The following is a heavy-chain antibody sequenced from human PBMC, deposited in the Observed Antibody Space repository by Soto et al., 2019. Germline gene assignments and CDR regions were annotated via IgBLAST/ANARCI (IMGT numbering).Heavy chain of an antibody. J-gene: IGHJ5*01. V-gene: IGHV3-21*06. D-gene: IGHD2-2*01. Sequence: LRLSCVASGFTFSRYGMNWLRQAPGKGLEWVASISSSTSYVYYADSVKGRFSTSRDNAKNILYLEMYALRTEDTAVYYCARDPSEGRVGNWFESWGQGTLVTVSS. CDR3: ARDPSEGRVGNWFES. CDR2: ISSSTSYV. CDR1: GFTFSRYG.